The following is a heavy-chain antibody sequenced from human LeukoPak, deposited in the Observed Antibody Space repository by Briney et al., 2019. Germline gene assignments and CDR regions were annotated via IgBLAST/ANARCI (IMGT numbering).Heavy chain of an antibody. J-gene: IGHJ4*02. CDR3: ARKDGDY. CDR2: IYRSGST. CDR1: GASITSFH. V-gene: IGHV4-4*07. D-gene: IGHD6-6*01. Sequence: SETLSLTCTVSGASITSFHWTWIRQPAGKGLEWIGLIYRSGSTIYNPSLQSRVAMSVDMTKNQLSLKLSSVTAADTAMYYCARKDGDYWGQGTLVTVSS.